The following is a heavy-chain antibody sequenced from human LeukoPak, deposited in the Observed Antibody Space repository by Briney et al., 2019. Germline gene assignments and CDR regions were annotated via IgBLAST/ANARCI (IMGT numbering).Heavy chain of an antibody. Sequence: GASVKVSCKASGYTFTSYGISWVRQAPGQGLEWMGGIIPIFGTANYAQKFQGRVTITADKSTSTAYMELSSLRSEDTAVYYCARDAPTGGSDGPYYYYYYYMDVWGKGTTVTVSS. D-gene: IGHD3-10*01. CDR2: IIPIFGTA. CDR1: GYTFTSYG. CDR3: ARDAPTGGSDGPYYYYYYYMDV. J-gene: IGHJ6*03. V-gene: IGHV1-69*06.